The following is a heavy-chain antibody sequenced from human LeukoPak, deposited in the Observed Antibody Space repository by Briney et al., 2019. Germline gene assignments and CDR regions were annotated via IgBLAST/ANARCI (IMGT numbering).Heavy chain of an antibody. J-gene: IGHJ4*02. V-gene: IGHV3-7*01. CDR3: AKDIVGGGDDY. D-gene: IGHD2-21*02. Sequence: PGESLRLSCAASGFTFTTYWMSWVRQAPGKGLEWVANIKEDGSKKNYVDSVKGRFTISRDNAENSVYLQMNSLRVEDTAVYYCAKDIVGGGDDYWGQGTLVTVSS. CDR2: IKEDGSKK. CDR1: GFTFTTYW.